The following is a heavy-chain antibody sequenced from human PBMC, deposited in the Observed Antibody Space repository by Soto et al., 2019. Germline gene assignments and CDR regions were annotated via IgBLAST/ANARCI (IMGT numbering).Heavy chain of an antibody. V-gene: IGHV4-4*07. CDR1: GGSIRGYY. CDR3: VRASMPKAHFDS. D-gene: IGHD2-2*01. J-gene: IGHJ4*02. Sequence: QMQLQESGPGLVKPSETLSLTCTVSGGSIRGYYWSWIRQTAGMGLEWIGRMHTSGSTNYNPSLKRRVTISVAMSKNQISLKLTSVTAADTALYYCVRASMPKAHFDSWGQGTLVTVSS. CDR2: MHTSGST.